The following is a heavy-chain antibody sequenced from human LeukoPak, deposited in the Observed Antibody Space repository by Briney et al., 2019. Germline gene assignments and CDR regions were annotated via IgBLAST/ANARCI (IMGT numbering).Heavy chain of an antibody. CDR3: ARGELGYSSSWSPFDY. CDR2: MNPNNGNT. D-gene: IGHD6-13*01. CDR1: GYTFTSYD. J-gene: IGHJ4*02. Sequence: ASVKVSCKASGYTFTSYDINWVRQATGQGLEWMGWMNPNNGNTNYAQKLQGRVTMTTDTSTSTAYMELRSLRSDDTAVYYCARGELGYSSSWSPFDYWGQGTLVTVSS. V-gene: IGHV1-18*01.